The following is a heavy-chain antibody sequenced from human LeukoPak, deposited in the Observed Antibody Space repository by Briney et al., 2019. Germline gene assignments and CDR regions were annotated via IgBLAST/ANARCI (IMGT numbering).Heavy chain of an antibody. D-gene: IGHD6-6*01. Sequence: SETLSLTCTVSGGSISSGDYYWSWIRQPPGKGLEWIGYIYYSGSTYYNPSLKSRVTMSVDTSKNQFSLKLSSVTAADTAVYYCVRPRARDSSSCAFDIWGQGTMVTVSS. CDR1: GGSISSGDYY. CDR3: VRPRARDSSSCAFDI. V-gene: IGHV4-30-4*08. CDR2: IYYSGST. J-gene: IGHJ3*02.